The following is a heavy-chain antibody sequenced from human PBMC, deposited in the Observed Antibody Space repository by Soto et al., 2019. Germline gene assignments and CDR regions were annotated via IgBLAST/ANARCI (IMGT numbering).Heavy chain of an antibody. CDR2: IYYSGST. J-gene: IGHJ4*02. D-gene: IGHD3-9*01. CDR1: GGSISSGGYY. CDR3: ARAGYAILPGYYLDY. Sequence: QVQLQESGPGLVKPSQTLSLTCTVSGGSISSGGYYWSWIRQHPGKGLEWIGYIYYSGSTYYNPSPKSRVTISVDTSKNQSPLKLSSVTAADTAVYYCARAGYAILPGYYLDYWGQGTLVTVSS. V-gene: IGHV4-31*03.